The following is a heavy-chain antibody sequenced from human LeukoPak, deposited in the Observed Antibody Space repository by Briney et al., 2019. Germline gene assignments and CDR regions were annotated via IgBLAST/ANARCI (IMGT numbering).Heavy chain of an antibody. D-gene: IGHD3-22*01. CDR3: ARIRDSSGYYLGAFDI. CDR2: IYTSGST. CDR1: NGSISGYY. V-gene: IGHV4-4*07. Sequence: PSETLSLTCTVSNGSISGYYWSWIRQPAGKGLEWIGRIYTSGSTNYNPPLKSRVTMSVDTSKNQFFLKLTSVTAADTAIYHCARIRDSSGYYLGAFDIWGQGTTVTVSS. J-gene: IGHJ3*02.